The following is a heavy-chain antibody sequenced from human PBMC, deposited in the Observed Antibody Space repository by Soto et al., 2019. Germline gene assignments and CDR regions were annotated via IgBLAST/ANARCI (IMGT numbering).Heavy chain of an antibody. CDR1: GYSLTELS. D-gene: IGHD3-10*01. CDR3: ALGPWFGTFDN. Sequence: SVKGSCEVSGYSLTELSMHWVRQAPGKGLEWMGGFDPEDGETIYAQKFQGRVTMTEDTSTDTAYMELSSLRSEDTAVYYCALGPWFGTFDNWGQGTLVTVSS. CDR2: FDPEDGET. V-gene: IGHV1-24*01. J-gene: IGHJ4*02.